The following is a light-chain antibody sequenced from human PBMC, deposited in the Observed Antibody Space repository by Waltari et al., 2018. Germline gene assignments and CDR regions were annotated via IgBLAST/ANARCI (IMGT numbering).Light chain of an antibody. CDR2: AAF. CDR3: QQFKTYPLT. CDR1: QDISRY. J-gene: IGKJ5*01. V-gene: IGKV1-9*01. Sequence: IQLTPSPSSLSASVGDTVTLPCRASQDISRYLAWYQQKPDKAPKILSSAAFTLQSGVPPRFSGSGSGADFTLTISSLQPEDFATYYCQQFKTYPLTFGQGTRLEIK.